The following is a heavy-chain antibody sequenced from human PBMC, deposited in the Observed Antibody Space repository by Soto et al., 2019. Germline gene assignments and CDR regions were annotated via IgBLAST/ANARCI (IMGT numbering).Heavy chain of an antibody. CDR3: ARDKPDYGDLVPFDY. CDR1: VGTFSSYT. D-gene: IGHD4-17*01. J-gene: IGHJ4*02. V-gene: IGHV1-69*08. Sequence: QVQLVQSGAEVKKPGSSVKVSCKASVGTFSSYTISWVRQAPGQGREWMGRIIPILGIANYAQKFQGRVTITADKSTTTAYMELSSLRSEDTAVYYCARDKPDYGDLVPFDYWGQGTLVTVSS. CDR2: IIPILGIA.